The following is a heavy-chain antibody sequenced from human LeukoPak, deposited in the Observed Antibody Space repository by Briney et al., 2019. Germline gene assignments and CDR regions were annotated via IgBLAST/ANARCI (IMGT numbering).Heavy chain of an antibody. D-gene: IGHD3-22*01. V-gene: IGHV3-30*02. J-gene: IGHJ5*02. CDR1: GFTLRTYG. Sequence: PGGSLRLSCAASGFTLRTYGMHWVRQAPGKGLECVAFTRNDGTNKYYADSVKGRFTISRDNSKNTLYLQMNSLRAEDTAVYYCAKDPADYSDNTEGTWFDPWGQGTLVTASS. CDR3: AKDPADYSDNTEGTWFDP. CDR2: TRNDGTNK.